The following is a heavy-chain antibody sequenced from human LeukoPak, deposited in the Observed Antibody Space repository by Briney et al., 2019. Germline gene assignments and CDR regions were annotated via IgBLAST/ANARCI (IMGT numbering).Heavy chain of an antibody. D-gene: IGHD3-10*01. V-gene: IGHV3-74*01. CDR2: INGDESIT. CDR1: GFTFSGYW. CDR3: ARGRAGNYYNHNDY. J-gene: IGHJ4*02. Sequence: PGGSLRLSCAASGFTFSGYWMHWVRQAPGKGLVWVSRINGDESITAYADSVKGRFTISRDNAKNTLYLQMNSLRAEDTAVYYCARGRAGNYYNHNDYWGQGTLVTVSS.